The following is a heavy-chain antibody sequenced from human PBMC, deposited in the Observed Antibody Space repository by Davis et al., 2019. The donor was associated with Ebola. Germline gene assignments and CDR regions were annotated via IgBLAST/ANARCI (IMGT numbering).Heavy chain of an antibody. CDR2: IYHSGST. V-gene: IGHV4-4*02. D-gene: IGHD4-11*01. CDR1: GGSISSSNW. J-gene: IGHJ4*02. Sequence: SETLSLTCAASGGSISSSNWWSWVRQPPGKGLEWRGEIYHSGSTNYNPSLKSRVTISVDKSKNQFSLKLSSVTAAETAVYYCARGTTVTKPFHYWGQGTLVTVSS. CDR3: ARGTTVTKPFHY.